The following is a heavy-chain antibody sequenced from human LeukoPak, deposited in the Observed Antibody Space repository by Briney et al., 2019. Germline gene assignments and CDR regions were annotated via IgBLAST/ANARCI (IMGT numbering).Heavy chain of an antibody. V-gene: IGHV3-21*01. J-gene: IGHJ6*04. CDR3: AELGITMIGGV. CDR2: ISSSSSYI. D-gene: IGHD3-10*02. Sequence: GGSLRLSCAASGFTFSSYSMNWVRQAPGKGLEWVSCISSSSSYIYYADSVEGRFTISRDNAKNSLYLQMNSLRAEDTAVYYCAELGITMIGGVWGKGTTVTISS. CDR1: GFTFSSYS.